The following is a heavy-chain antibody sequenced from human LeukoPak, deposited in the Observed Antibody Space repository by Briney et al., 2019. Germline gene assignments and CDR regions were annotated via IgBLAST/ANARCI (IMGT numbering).Heavy chain of an antibody. D-gene: IGHD3-10*02. Sequence: PGGSLRLSCAASGFTFSSYEMNWVRQAPGKGLVWVSYISSSGSTIYYADYVKGRFTISRDNAKNSLYLQMNSLRAEDTAVYYCAELGITMIGDVWGKGTTVTISS. V-gene: IGHV3-48*03. CDR1: GFTFSSYE. CDR3: AELGITMIGDV. CDR2: ISSSGSTI. J-gene: IGHJ6*04.